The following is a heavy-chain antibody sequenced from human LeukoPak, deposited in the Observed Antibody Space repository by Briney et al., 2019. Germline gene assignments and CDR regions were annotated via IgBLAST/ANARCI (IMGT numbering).Heavy chain of an antibody. CDR2: IYSSGSAT. CDR3: ARETLELDY. D-gene: IGHD1-1*01. J-gene: IGHJ4*02. Sequence: AGSLTLSCAASGSSSSSYDMNWFRQAPGKGLEWVSYIYSSGSATYYSYFVKGRFTISRDNTKNSMYLQMNSLRTEDKAVYYCARETLELDYCGQGTLVTVSS. V-gene: IGHV3-48*03. CDR1: GSSSSSYD.